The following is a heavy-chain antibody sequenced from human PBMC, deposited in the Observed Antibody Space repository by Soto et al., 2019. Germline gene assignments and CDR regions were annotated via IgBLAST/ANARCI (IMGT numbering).Heavy chain of an antibody. V-gene: IGHV5-51*01. CDR3: AASIFYYGMDV. CDR2: IYPGDSDT. J-gene: IGHJ6*02. Sequence: GESLKISCKGSGYTFTNYWIGWVRQMPAKGPEWMGIIYPGDSDTKYNPSFQGQVTISADKSITTTYLQWSSLKASDTAIYYCAASIFYYGMDVWGQGTTVTVS. CDR1: GYTFTNYW.